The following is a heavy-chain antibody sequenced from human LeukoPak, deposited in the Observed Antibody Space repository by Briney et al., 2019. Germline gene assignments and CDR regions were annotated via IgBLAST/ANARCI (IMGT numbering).Heavy chain of an antibody. V-gene: IGHV3-33*01. CDR1: GFSLTTYG. D-gene: IGHD3-10*01. CDR3: ARDGGSGIDY. Sequence: PGGSLRLSCAASGFSLTTYGTHWLRQAPGKGLEWVAVIWYDGSRKFYGDSVKGRFTVSRDTSEETMYLQMNTLRVDDTAVYYCARDGGSGIDYWGQGTLVTVSS. J-gene: IGHJ4*02. CDR2: IWYDGSRK.